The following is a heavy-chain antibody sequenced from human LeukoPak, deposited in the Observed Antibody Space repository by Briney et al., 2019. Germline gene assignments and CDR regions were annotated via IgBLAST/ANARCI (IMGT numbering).Heavy chain of an antibody. V-gene: IGHV4-34*01. J-gene: IGHJ6*03. CDR3: ARVGLQIVVVPAATTQTTYYYYMDV. D-gene: IGHD2-2*01. CDR1: GGAFSGYY. Sequence: KPSETLSLTCAVYGGAFSGYYWSWIRQPPRKRGGWIGGNNHSGSTTYTPSPQSRVAMSVDTSKNQFSLKLSSVTAADTAMYYCARVGLQIVVVPAATTQTTYYYYMDVWDTGTTVTVSS. CDR2: NNHSGST.